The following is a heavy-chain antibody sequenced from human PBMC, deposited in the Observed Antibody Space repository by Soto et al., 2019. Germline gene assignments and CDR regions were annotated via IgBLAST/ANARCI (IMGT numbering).Heavy chain of an antibody. Sequence: QVQLVESGGGVVQPGRSLRLSCAASAFIFDGYGMHWVRQAPGKGPEWVAVLRHDGSDIHYADSVRGRFTISRDNSDKMVYLQMNNLRAEDTAVYCCARVGVGGTVHFGYFDYWGQGTLVTVSS. D-gene: IGHD1-26*01. CDR2: LRHDGSDI. CDR3: ARVGVGGTVHFGYFDY. V-gene: IGHV3-33*01. J-gene: IGHJ4*02. CDR1: AFIFDGYG.